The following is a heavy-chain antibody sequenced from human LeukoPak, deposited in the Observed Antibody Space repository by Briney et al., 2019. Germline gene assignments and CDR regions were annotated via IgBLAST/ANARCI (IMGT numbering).Heavy chain of an antibody. V-gene: IGHV3-33*01. J-gene: IGHJ4*02. CDR3: ARVYHSTSGRAIDY. CDR2: IWYDGSNK. CDR1: GFTFSSYG. Sequence: PGGSLRLSCAASGFTFSSYGMHWVRQAPGKGLEWVAVIWYDGSNKYYADSVKGRFTISRDNSKNTLYLQMNSLRAEDTAVYYCARVYHSTSGRAIDYWGQGTLVTVSS. D-gene: IGHD6-6*01.